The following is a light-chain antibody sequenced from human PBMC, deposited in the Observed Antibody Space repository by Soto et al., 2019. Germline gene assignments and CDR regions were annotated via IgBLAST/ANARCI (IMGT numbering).Light chain of an antibody. Sequence: QSVLTQPPSVSAAPGQRVTISCSGSSSNIGNNYVSWYQQLPGTAPKVLIYEDNKRPSGIPDRFSGSKSGTSATLGITGLQTGDEADYYCASWDSSLTAGVFGGGTKVTV. CDR2: EDN. CDR1: SSNIGNNY. V-gene: IGLV1-51*02. CDR3: ASWDSSLTAGV. J-gene: IGLJ3*02.